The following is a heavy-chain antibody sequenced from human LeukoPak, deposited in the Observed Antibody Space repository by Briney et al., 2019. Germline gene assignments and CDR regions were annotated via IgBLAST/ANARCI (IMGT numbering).Heavy chain of an antibody. Sequence: ASVKVSCKASGYTFTSYAMNWVRQAPGQGLEWMGWINTNTGNPTYAQGFTGRFVFSLDTSVSTAYLQISSLKAEDTAVYYCARTTTPGYSSSWYRGGYNWFDPWGQGTLVTVSS. J-gene: IGHJ5*02. CDR1: GYTFTSYA. D-gene: IGHD6-13*01. CDR2: INTNTGNP. V-gene: IGHV7-4-1*02. CDR3: ARTTTPGYSSSWYRGGYNWFDP.